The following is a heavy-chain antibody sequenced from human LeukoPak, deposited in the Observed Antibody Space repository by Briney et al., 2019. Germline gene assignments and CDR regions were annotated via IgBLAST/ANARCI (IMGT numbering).Heavy chain of an antibody. J-gene: IGHJ3*02. CDR1: GFTFSSYN. V-gene: IGHV3-21*01. CDR2: ISSSSSYI. Sequence: GGSLRLPCAASGFTFSSYNMNWVRQAPGEGLEWGSSISSSSSYIYYADSVKGRFTISRDNAKNSLYLQMNSLRAEDTAVYYCARGDDYGDYVAFDIWGQGTMVTVSS. CDR3: ARGDDYGDYVAFDI. D-gene: IGHD4-17*01.